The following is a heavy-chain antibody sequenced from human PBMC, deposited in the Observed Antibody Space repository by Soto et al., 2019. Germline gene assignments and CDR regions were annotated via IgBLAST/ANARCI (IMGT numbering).Heavy chain of an antibody. CDR1: GFTFSNAW. Sequence: EVQLVESGGGLVKPGGSLRLSCAASGFTFSNAWMSWVRQAPGKGLEWVGRIKSKTDGWTTDYSAPVKGRCTISIDDSKNTLYLQMNSLKTEDTAVYYCTTDVPQSPGWGQGTLVTVSS. V-gene: IGHV3-15*01. D-gene: IGHD3-10*01. J-gene: IGHJ4*02. CDR2: IKSKTDGWTT. CDR3: TTDVPQSPG.